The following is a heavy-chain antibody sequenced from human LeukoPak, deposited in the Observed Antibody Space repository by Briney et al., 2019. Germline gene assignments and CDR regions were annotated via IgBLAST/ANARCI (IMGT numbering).Heavy chain of an antibody. D-gene: IGHD2-2*01. Sequence: PSETLSLTCTVSGGSISIYYWSWIRQPPGKGLEWIGYIYNSGSTDYNPSLKSRVTISADTSKNQFSLKLSSVTAADTAVYYCARGVGYCSSTSCYRKVYYYYYGMDVWGQGTTVTVSS. CDR1: GGSISIYY. J-gene: IGHJ6*02. CDR2: IYNSGST. CDR3: ARGVGYCSSTSCYRKVYYYYYGMDV. V-gene: IGHV4-59*12.